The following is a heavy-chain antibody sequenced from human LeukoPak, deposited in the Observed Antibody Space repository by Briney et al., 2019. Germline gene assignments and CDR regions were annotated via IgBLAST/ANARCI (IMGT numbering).Heavy chain of an antibody. J-gene: IGHJ5*02. D-gene: IGHD4-23*01. CDR1: GFNLDEYA. Sequence: PGGSLRLSCVAPGFNLDEYAMHWVRQAPGKGLEWVSGISWNGGNVGYADSVKGRVTVSRDNAKNSLYLQLSSLRPEDTALYYCAKGASVWLLESRFDPWGQGTLVTVSS. V-gene: IGHV3-9*01. CDR3: AKGASVWLLESRFDP. CDR2: ISWNGGNV.